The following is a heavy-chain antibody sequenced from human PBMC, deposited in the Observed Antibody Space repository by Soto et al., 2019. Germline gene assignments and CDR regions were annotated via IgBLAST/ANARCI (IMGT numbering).Heavy chain of an antibody. CDR1: GYTFTSYG. J-gene: IGHJ5*02. CDR2: ISAYNGNT. V-gene: IGHV1-18*01. D-gene: IGHD3-3*01. CDR3: ARDRSFSLSGYPENWFDP. Sequence: GASVKVSCKASGYTFTSYGISWVRQAPGQGLEWMGWISAYNGNTNYAQKLQGRVTMTTDTSTSTAYMELRSLRSDDTAVYYCARDRSFSLSGYPENWFDPWGQGTLVTVSS.